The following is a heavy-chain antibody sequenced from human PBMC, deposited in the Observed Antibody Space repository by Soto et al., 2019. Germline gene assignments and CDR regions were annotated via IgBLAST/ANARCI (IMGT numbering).Heavy chain of an antibody. Sequence: ASVKVSCKVSGYTLTELSMHWVRQAPGKGLEWMGGFDPEDGETIYAQKFQGRVTMTEDTSTDTAYMELSSLRSEDTAVYYCAALKSHYYGMDVWGQGTTVTFS. J-gene: IGHJ6*02. CDR3: AALKSHYYGMDV. CDR2: FDPEDGET. V-gene: IGHV1-24*01. CDR1: GYTLTELS.